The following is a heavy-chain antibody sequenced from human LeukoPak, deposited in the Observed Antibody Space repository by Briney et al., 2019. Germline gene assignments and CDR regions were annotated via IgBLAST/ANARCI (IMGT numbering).Heavy chain of an antibody. CDR3: ARGGGLDV. CDR2: IKQDGSQK. Sequence: PGGSLRLSCEASGFTFSTYWIKWVRQAPGKGLEWVANIKQDGSQKYYVDSVKGRFTISRDNAKNSLYLQMSNLRAEDTAVYFCARGGGLDVWGQGATVTVSS. J-gene: IGHJ6*02. D-gene: IGHD3-16*01. CDR1: GFTFSTYW. V-gene: IGHV3-7*03.